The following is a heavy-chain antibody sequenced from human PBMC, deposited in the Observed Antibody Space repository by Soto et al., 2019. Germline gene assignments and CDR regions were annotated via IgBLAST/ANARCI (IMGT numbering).Heavy chain of an antibody. V-gene: IGHV5-10-1*01. D-gene: IGHD3-16*01. CDR2: IDPSDSYI. Sequence: PGESLKISCKCSGYSFTKYWISWVRQMPGKGLEWMGRIDPSDSYINYSPSFQGHVTISADKSINTAYLQWSSLRASDTAIYYCARHYICRGGDCYYYGMDVWGQGTTVTVSS. J-gene: IGHJ6*02. CDR1: GYSFTKYW. CDR3: ARHYICRGGDCYYYGMDV.